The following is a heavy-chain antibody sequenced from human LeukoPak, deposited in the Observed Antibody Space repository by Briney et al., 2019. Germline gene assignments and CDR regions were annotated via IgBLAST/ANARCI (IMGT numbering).Heavy chain of an antibody. CDR1: GFTVSSNY. J-gene: IGHJ6*02. Sequence: GGSLRLSCAASGFTVSSNYMSWVRQAPGKGLEWVSVIYSGGSTYYADSVKGRFTISRDNSKNTLYLQMNSLRAEDTAVYYCAREHGDYPYGMDVWGQGTTVTVSS. CDR2: IYSGGST. D-gene: IGHD4-17*01. V-gene: IGHV3-53*01. CDR3: AREHGDYPYGMDV.